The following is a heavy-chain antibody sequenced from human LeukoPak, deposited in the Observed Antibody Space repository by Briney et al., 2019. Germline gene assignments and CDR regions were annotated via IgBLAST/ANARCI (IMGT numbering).Heavy chain of an antibody. J-gene: IGHJ5*02. D-gene: IGHD4-17*01. V-gene: IGHV4-34*01. Sequence: SETLSLTCNVSGGSFSGYYWSWIRQPPGKGLEWIGEIDHSETTTYIASLKSRVTISVDTSKNQFSLKLSSVTAADTAVYYCARTIKKDYGDYQWFDPWGQGTLVTVSS. CDR1: GGSFSGYY. CDR3: ARTIKKDYGDYQWFDP. CDR2: IDHSETT.